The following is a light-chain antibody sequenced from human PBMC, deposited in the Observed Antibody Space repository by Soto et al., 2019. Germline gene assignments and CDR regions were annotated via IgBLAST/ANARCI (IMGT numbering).Light chain of an antibody. CDR2: GAS. J-gene: IGKJ5*01. Sequence: EIVLTQSPDTLSLSPGESATLSCGASQSVSSRYLAWYQQKPGQAPRLLIYGASNRATGIPDRFSGSGSGTDFTLTISRLEPENFAVFYCQQYDDSITFGQGTRLEIE. CDR1: QSVSSRY. V-gene: IGKV3-20*01. CDR3: QQYDDSIT.